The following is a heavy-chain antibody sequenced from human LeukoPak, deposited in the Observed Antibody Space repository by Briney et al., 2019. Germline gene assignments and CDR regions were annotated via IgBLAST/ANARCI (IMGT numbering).Heavy chain of an antibody. CDR1: GGSISSSSYY. V-gene: IGHV4-39*01. CDR3: ARLRDGRWLLEY. D-gene: IGHD5-24*01. Sequence: NPSETLSLTCTVSGGSISSSSYYWGWIRQPPGKGLEWIGSIYYSGSTYYNPSLKSRVTISVDTSKNQFSLKLSSVTAADTAVYYCARLRDGRWLLEYWGQGTLVTVSS. J-gene: IGHJ4*02. CDR2: IYYSGST.